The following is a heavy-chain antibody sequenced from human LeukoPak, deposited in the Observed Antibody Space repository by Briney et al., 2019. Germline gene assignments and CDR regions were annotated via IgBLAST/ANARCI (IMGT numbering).Heavy chain of an antibody. CDR3: ARDCYCSGGSCHDTFDI. V-gene: IGHV1-18*01. CDR1: GYTFTTYG. D-gene: IGHD2-15*01. Sequence: ASVKVSCKASGYTFTTYGISWVRQVPGQGLEGMGWINSYNDNPRFAQKLQGRVTMTTDTSTSTAYMELRSLKSDDTAVYSCARDCYCSGGSCHDTFDIWGQGTMVTVSS. CDR2: INSYNDNP. J-gene: IGHJ3*02.